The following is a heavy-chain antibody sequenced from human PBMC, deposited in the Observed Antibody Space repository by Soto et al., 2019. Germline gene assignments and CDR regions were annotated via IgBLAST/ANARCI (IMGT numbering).Heavy chain of an antibody. Sequence: PGGSLRLSCAASGLTFSNAWMSWVRQAPGKGLEWVGRIKSKTDGGTTDYAAPVKGRFTISRDDSKNTLYLQMNSLKTEDTAVYYCTTDRTTTWIKLWLRPYYYGMDVWGQGTTVTVSS. CDR3: TTDRTTTWIKLWLRPYYYGMDV. D-gene: IGHD5-18*01. J-gene: IGHJ6*02. V-gene: IGHV3-15*01. CDR1: GLTFSNAW. CDR2: IKSKTDGGTT.